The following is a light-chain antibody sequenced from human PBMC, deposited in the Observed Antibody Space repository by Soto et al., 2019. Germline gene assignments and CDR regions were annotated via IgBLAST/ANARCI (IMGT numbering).Light chain of an antibody. CDR3: QQYNNWPFIT. CDR2: AAS. CDR1: QGIRND. Sequence: AIQMTQSPSSLSASVGDRVTITCRASQGIRNDIGWYQQKPGKAPKLLIYAASRLQTGVSSRFSGSGSGTDFTLTISSLQPEDFAVYYCQQYNNWPFITFGQGTRLEIK. V-gene: IGKV1-6*01. J-gene: IGKJ5*01.